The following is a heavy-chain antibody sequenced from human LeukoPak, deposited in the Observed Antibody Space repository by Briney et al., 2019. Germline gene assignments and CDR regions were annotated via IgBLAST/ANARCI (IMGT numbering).Heavy chain of an antibody. V-gene: IGHV4-39*02. J-gene: IGHJ3*02. D-gene: IGHD3-10*01. CDR2: IYYSGST. Sequence: SETLSLTCTVSGGSISSSSYYWGWIRQPPGKGLEWIGSIYYSGSTYYNPSLKSRVTISVDTSKNQFSLKLSSVTAADTAVYYCARDSIMVWGQMGAFDIWGQGTMVTVSS. CDR3: ARDSIMVWGQMGAFDI. CDR1: GGSISSSSYY.